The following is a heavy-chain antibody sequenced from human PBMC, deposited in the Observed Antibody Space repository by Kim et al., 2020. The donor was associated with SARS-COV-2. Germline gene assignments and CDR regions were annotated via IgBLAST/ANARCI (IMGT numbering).Heavy chain of an antibody. CDR1: GFTFSSYG. Sequence: GGSLRLSCAASGFTFSSYGMHWVRQAPGKGLEWVAVISYDGSNKYYADSVKGRFTISRDNSKNTLYLQMNSLRAEDTAVYYCAKDPGPYSSGWLDFDYWG. CDR3: AKDPGPYSSGWLDFDY. J-gene: IGHJ4*01. CDR2: ISYDGSNK. D-gene: IGHD6-19*01. V-gene: IGHV3-30*18.